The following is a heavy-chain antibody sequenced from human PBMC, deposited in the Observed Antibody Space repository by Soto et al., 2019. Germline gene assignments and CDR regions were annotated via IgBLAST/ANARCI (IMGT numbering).Heavy chain of an antibody. J-gene: IGHJ3*02. CDR1: GYTFTSYY. Sequence: GASVKVSCKASGYTFTSYYMHWVRQAPGQGLEWMGIINPSGGSTSYAQKFQGRVTMTRDTSTSTVYMELSSLRSGDTAVYYCARAPAYGDYGQDAFDIWGQGTMVTVSS. D-gene: IGHD4-17*01. V-gene: IGHV1-46*01. CDR2: INPSGGST. CDR3: ARAPAYGDYGQDAFDI.